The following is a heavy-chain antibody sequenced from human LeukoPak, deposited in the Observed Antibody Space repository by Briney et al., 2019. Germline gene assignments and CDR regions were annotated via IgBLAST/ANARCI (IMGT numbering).Heavy chain of an antibody. V-gene: IGHV4-4*02. CDR2: IYHSGST. D-gene: IGHD1-26*01. J-gene: IGHJ4*02. CDR3: AREGGGSTWGYFDY. Sequence: PSGTLSLTCAGSGGSISSSNWWSWVRQPPGQGLEWIGEIYHSGSTNYNPSLKSRVTISVDKSKNQFSLKLSSVTAADTAVYYCAREGGGSTWGYFDYWGQGTLVTVSS. CDR1: GGSISSSNW.